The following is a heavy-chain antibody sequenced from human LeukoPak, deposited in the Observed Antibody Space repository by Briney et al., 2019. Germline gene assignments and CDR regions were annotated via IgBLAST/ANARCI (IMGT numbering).Heavy chain of an antibody. D-gene: IGHD3-10*01. Sequence: GGSLRLSCAASGFTFSSNAMSWVRQAPGKGLEWVSAISGSGGSTYYADSVKGRFTISRDNSKNTLYLQMNSLRAEDTAVYYCAKDMYPYGSGSYPQFDYWGQGTLVTVSS. V-gene: IGHV3-23*01. CDR2: ISGSGGST. CDR3: AKDMYPYGSGSYPQFDY. CDR1: GFTFSSNA. J-gene: IGHJ4*02.